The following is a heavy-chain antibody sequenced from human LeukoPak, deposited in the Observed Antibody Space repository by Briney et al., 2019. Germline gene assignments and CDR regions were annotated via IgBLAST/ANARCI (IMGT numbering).Heavy chain of an antibody. J-gene: IGHJ4*02. D-gene: IGHD3-22*01. Sequence: GGSLRLSCVASGFTFSNCDMNWVRQAPGKGLEWVSFISSSSSYIYYADSVKGRFTISRDNAKKSLYLQMNSLRAEDTAVYYCARGRYDSRIFDYWGQGTLVTVSS. V-gene: IGHV3-21*01. CDR2: ISSSSSYI. CDR1: GFTFSNCD. CDR3: ARGRYDSRIFDY.